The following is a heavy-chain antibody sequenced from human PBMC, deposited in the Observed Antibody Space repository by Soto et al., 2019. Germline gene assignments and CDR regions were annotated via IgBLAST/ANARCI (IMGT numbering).Heavy chain of an antibody. D-gene: IGHD3-10*01. V-gene: IGHV3-74*01. J-gene: IGHJ4*02. CDR1: GFILSSYW. Sequence: EVQLVESGGALVQPGGSLRLSCTASGFILSSYWMHWVRQAPGEGLVWVSRIKTDGTITSYADAVKGRFTISRDNAKNMMFLQMNSLSAEDTAVYYCVRVGVGYYDFDYWGQGTLVTVSS. CDR2: IKTDGTIT. CDR3: VRVGVGYYDFDY.